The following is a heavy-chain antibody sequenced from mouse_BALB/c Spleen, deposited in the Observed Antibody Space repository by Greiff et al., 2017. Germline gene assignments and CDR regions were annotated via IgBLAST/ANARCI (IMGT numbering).Heavy chain of an antibody. CDR2: ISSGSSTI. CDR3: ARSIYYDYDGYYFDY. CDR1: GFTFSSFG. J-gene: IGHJ2*01. Sequence: EVQVVESGGGLVQPGGSRKLSCAASGFTFSSFGMHWVRQAPEKGLEWVAYISSGSSTIYYADTVKGRFTISRDNPKNTLFLQMTSLRSEDTAMYYCARSIYYDYDGYYFDYWGQGTTLTVSS. D-gene: IGHD2-4*01. V-gene: IGHV5-17*02.